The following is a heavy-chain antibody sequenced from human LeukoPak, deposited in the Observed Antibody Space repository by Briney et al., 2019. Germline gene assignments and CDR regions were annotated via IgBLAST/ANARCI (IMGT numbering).Heavy chain of an antibody. CDR1: GFTFSRYG. D-gene: IGHD6-19*01. J-gene: IGHJ4*02. CDR3: AKDFTYAVAGRGDFDY. CDR2: IRFDGSNK. V-gene: IGHV3-30*02. Sequence: GGSLRLSCAASGFTFSRYGMHWVRQAPGKGLELVAFIRFDGSNKYYADSVKGRFTISRDNSKNTLHLQMSSLRGEDTAVYYCAKDFTYAVAGRGDFDYWGQGTLVTVS.